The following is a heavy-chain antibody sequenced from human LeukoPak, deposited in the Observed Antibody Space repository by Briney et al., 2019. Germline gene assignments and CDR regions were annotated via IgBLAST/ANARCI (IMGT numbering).Heavy chain of an antibody. CDR3: AGLAGSSWYYFGY. J-gene: IGHJ4*02. CDR1: GFSLSSYE. CDR2: ISSTGSPI. V-gene: IGHV3-48*03. Sequence: PGGSLRLSCAASGFSLSSYEMNWVRQAPGKGPEWVAYISSTGSPIKYADSVKGRFTISRDSAKNSLFLQMNSLRAEDTAVYYCAGLAGSSWYYFGYWGQGALVIVSS. D-gene: IGHD6-13*01.